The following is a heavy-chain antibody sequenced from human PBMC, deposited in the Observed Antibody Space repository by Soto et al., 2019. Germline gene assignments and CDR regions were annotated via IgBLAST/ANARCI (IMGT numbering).Heavy chain of an antibody. J-gene: IGHJ4*02. CDR2: INHSGST. CDR3: ARGMVGSSFHFDY. CDR1: GGSFSGYY. Sequence: PSETLSLTCAVYGGSFSGYYWSWIRQPPGKGLEWIGEINHSGSTNYNPSLKSRATISVDTSKNQFSLKLSSVTAADTAVYYCARGMVGSSFHFDYWGQGTLVTVSS. D-gene: IGHD6-6*01. V-gene: IGHV4-34*01.